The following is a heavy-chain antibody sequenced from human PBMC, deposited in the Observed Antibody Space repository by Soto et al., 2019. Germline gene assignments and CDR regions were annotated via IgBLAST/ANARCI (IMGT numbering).Heavy chain of an antibody. V-gene: IGHV3-21*04. Sequence: PGGSLRLSCAASGFTFSSYSMNWVRQAPGKGREWVSSISSSGSYIYYADSVKGRFTISRDNAKNSLYLQMNSLRAEDTAVYYCARRYGWAFDIWGQGTMVTVSS. CDR1: GFTFSSYS. J-gene: IGHJ3*02. D-gene: IGHD3-16*01. CDR2: ISSSGSYI. CDR3: ARRYGWAFDI.